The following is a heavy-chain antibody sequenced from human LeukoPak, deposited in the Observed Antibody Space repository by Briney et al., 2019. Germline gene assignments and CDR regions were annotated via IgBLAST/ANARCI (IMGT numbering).Heavy chain of an antibody. CDR3: ARDLHDYGMDV. CDR1: GYTFTGYY. Sequence: ASVKVSCKASGYTFTGYYMHWVRQAPGQGLEWMGWINPNSGGTYYAQKFQGRVTMTRDTSISTAYMELSRLRSDDTAVYYCARDLHDYGMDVWGQGTTVTVSS. J-gene: IGHJ6*02. V-gene: IGHV1-2*02. CDR2: INPNSGGT.